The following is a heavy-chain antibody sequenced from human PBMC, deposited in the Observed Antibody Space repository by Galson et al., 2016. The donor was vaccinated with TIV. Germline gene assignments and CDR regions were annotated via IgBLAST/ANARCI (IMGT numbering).Heavy chain of an antibody. CDR3: ASDRGSIVATTLDY. CDR2: ISYDGSNK. Sequence: SLRLSCAASGFTFSSYAMHWVRQAPGKGLEWGAVISYDGSNKYYADSVKGRFTISRDNSKNTLYLQMNSLRAEETAVYYCASDRGSIVATTLDYWGQGTLVTVSS. V-gene: IGHV3-30*01. J-gene: IGHJ4*02. D-gene: IGHD5-12*01. CDR1: GFTFSSYA.